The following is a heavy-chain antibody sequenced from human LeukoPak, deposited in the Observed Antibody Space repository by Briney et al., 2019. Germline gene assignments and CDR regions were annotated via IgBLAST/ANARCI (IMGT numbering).Heavy chain of an antibody. D-gene: IGHD3-22*01. Sequence: EPSETLSLTCTVSGYSISSGYYWGWIRQPPGKGLEWIGSIYHSGSTYYNPSLKSRVTISVDTSKNQFSLKLSSVTAADTAVYYCARDPYYYDSREQPDAFDIWGQGTMVTVSS. V-gene: IGHV4-38-2*02. CDR1: GYSISSGYY. CDR2: IYHSGST. CDR3: ARDPYYYDSREQPDAFDI. J-gene: IGHJ3*02.